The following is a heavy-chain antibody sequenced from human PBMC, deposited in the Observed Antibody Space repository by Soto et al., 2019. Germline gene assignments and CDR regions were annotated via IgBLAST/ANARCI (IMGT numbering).Heavy chain of an antibody. J-gene: IGHJ3*02. D-gene: IGHD4-17*01. CDR1: GFPFSTYA. CDR2: ISYNSLTT. Sequence: SLRLSCAASGFPFSTYALHWIRQAPGKGLEWVADISYNSLTTYYADPVKGRFTISRDNAKNTLYLQMNSLRAEDTAVYYCARSAVTNDAFDIWGQGTMVTV. CDR3: ARSAVTNDAFDI. V-gene: IGHV3-30-3*01.